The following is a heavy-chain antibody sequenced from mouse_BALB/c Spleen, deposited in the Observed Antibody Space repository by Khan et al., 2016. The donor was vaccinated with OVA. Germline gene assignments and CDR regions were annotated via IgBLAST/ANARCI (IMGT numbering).Heavy chain of an antibody. J-gene: IGHJ1*01. D-gene: IGHD2-13*01. CDR2: IWTGGST. CDR1: GFSLTSYG. Sequence: QMQLEESGPGLVAPSQSLSITCTVSGFSLTSYGVHWVRQPPGKGLEWLGVIWTGGSTNYNSALMSRLTINKDNSKSQVFLKMNSLQTDDTAMYYCARYYGDYGWYFDVWGAGTTVTVSS. V-gene: IGHV2-9*02. CDR3: ARYYGDYGWYFDV.